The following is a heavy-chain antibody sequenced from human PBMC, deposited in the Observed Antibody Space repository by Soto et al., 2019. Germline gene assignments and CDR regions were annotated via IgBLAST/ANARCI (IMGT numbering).Heavy chain of an antibody. CDR3: AAMIVVATNHDAFDI. Sequence: QVQLVESGGGVVQPGRSLRLSCAASGFTFSSYGMHWVRQAPGKGLVWVAVIWYDGSNNYYADSVKGRFTISRDNSKNTLYLQMNCLRAEDTAVYYCAAMIVVATNHDAFDIWGQGTMVTVSS. CDR2: IWYDGSNN. J-gene: IGHJ3*02. V-gene: IGHV3-33*01. CDR1: GFTFSSYG. D-gene: IGHD3-22*01.